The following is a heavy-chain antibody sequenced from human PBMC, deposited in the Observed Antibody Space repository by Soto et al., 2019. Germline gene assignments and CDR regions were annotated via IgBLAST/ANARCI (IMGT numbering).Heavy chain of an antibody. CDR2: IYYSGST. Sequence: ETLSLTCTVSGGSISSYYWSWIRQPPGKGLEWIGYIYYSGSTNYNPSLKSRVTISVDTSKNQFSLKLSSVTAADTAVYYCARHGGTYYDFWSGYSYYMDVWGKGTTVTVSS. CDR1: GGSISSYY. J-gene: IGHJ6*03. V-gene: IGHV4-59*08. D-gene: IGHD3-3*01. CDR3: ARHGGTYYDFWSGYSYYMDV.